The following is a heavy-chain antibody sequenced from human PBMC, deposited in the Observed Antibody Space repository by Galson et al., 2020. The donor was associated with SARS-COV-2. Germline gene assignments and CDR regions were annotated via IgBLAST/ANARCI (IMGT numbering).Heavy chain of an antibody. CDR3: AYRTEVLRGLSTIVEF. D-gene: IGHD3-10*01. CDR1: GLSLTNSGVS. V-gene: IGHV2-5*02. J-gene: IGHJ4*02. Sequence: SGPTLVKPRQTLTLTCTFPGLSLTNSGVSVGWVRQPPGKALEWLALIYWDDDKRYRPSLQSRLTIIKDTSKNQVVLTMTNVDPVDTGTYLCAYRTEVLRGLSTIVEFWGQGTPVTVSS. CDR2: IYWDDDK.